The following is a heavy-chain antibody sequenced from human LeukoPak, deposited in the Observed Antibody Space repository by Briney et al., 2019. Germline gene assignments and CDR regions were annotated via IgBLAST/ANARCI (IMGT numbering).Heavy chain of an antibody. Sequence: ASVKVSCKVSGYTLTELSMHWVRQAPGKGLEWMGGFDPEDGETIYAQKFQGRVTMTEDTSTDTAYMELSSLRSEDTAVYYCSKEGSEESVLVSPSSAFDLWGQGTMVTVSS. CDR3: SKEGSEESVLVSPSSAFDL. V-gene: IGHV1-24*01. CDR1: GYTLTELS. J-gene: IGHJ3*01. CDR2: FDPEDGET. D-gene: IGHD2-2*01.